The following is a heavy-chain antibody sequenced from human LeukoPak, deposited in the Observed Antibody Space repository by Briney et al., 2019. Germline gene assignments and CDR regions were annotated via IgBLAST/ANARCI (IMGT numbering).Heavy chain of an antibody. J-gene: IGHJ3*02. D-gene: IGHD5-18*01. V-gene: IGHV4-39*07. Sequence: SETLSLTCTVSGGSISSSSYYWGWIRQPPGKGLEWIGSIYYSGSTYYNPSLKSRVTISVDTSKNQFSLKLSSVTAADTAVYYCAREEPRIQLWLGNAFDIWGQGTMVTVSS. CDR3: AREEPRIQLWLGNAFDI. CDR2: IYYSGST. CDR1: GGSISSSSYY.